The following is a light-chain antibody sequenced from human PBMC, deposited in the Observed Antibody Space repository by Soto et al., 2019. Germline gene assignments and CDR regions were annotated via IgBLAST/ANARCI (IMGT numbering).Light chain of an antibody. J-gene: IGKJ1*01. CDR3: QQSRDSLGT. CDR2: GAS. CDR1: QSVISTY. Sequence: EIVLTQSPGTLSLSPGERATLSCRASQSVISTYLAWYQQKPGQAPRLLIYGASSRATGIPDRFSGSGSGTDFTLTISRLEPQDFGVYYCQQSRDSLGTFDQGTKGEI. V-gene: IGKV3-20*01.